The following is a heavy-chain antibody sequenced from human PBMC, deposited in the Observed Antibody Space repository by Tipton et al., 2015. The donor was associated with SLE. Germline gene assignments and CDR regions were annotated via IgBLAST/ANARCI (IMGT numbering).Heavy chain of an antibody. CDR3: ARARDHNFDWLLGY. Sequence: SLRLSCAASGFTFSSYAMHWVRQAPGKGLEWVAVISYDGSNKYYADSVKGRFTISRDHYKNTLYLQMNSLSAEDTAVYYCARARDHNFDWLLGYWGQGTLVTVSS. V-gene: IGHV3-30*04. J-gene: IGHJ4*02. D-gene: IGHD3-9*01. CDR1: GFTFSSYA. CDR2: ISYDGSNK.